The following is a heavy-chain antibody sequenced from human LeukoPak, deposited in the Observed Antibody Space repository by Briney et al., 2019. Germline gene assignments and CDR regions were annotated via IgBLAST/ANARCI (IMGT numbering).Heavy chain of an antibody. D-gene: IGHD5-12*01. CDR2: IIPIFGTA. CDR1: GGTFSSYA. Sequence: SVKVSCKASGGTFSSYAISWVRQAPGQGLEWMGGIIPIFGTANYAQKLQGRVTMTTDTSTSTAYMELRSLRSDDTAVYYCARDSSRSYSGYDFNYWGQGTLVTVSS. J-gene: IGHJ4*02. V-gene: IGHV1-69*05. CDR3: ARDSSRSYSGYDFNY.